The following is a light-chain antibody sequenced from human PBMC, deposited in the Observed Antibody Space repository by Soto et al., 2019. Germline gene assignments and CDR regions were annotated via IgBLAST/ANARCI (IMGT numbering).Light chain of an antibody. J-gene: IGKJ5*01. Sequence: DIQRTQPPSPRSASVETRSTIPCRASQSISSYLNWYQQKPGKAPKLLIYAASTLQTGVPSRFSGSGSGTDFTLTISSLQPEDFATYYCQQSYSTPITFGQGTRLEIK. V-gene: IGKV1-39*01. CDR1: QSISSY. CDR3: QQSYSTPIT. CDR2: AAS.